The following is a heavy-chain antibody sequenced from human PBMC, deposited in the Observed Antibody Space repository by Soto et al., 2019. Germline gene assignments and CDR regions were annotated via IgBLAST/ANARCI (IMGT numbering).Heavy chain of an antibody. J-gene: IGHJ6*02. V-gene: IGHV3-30-3*01. D-gene: IGHD6-13*01. CDR1: GFTFSSYA. CDR3: ARDMEIAAADGYYYGMDV. Sequence: GGSLRLSCAASGFTFSSYAMHWVRQAPGKGLEWVAVISYDGSNKYYADSVKGRFTISRDNSKNTLYLQMNSLRAEDTAVYYCARDMEIAAADGYYYGMDVWGQGTTVTVS. CDR2: ISYDGSNK.